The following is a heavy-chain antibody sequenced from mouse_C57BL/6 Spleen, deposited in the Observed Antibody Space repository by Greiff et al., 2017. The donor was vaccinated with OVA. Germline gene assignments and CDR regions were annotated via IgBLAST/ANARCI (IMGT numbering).Heavy chain of an antibody. J-gene: IGHJ2*01. CDR3: ARSRITTVDD. CDR1: GYTFTSYW. D-gene: IGHD1-1*01. CDR2: IAPSDSYT. V-gene: IGHV1-50*01. Sequence: QVQLQQPGAELVKPGASVKLSCKASGYTFTSYWMQWVKQRPGQGLEWIGEIAPSDSYTNYNQKFKGTATLTVDTSSSTAYMQLSSLTSEDSAVYYCARSRITTVDDWGKGTTLTVSS.